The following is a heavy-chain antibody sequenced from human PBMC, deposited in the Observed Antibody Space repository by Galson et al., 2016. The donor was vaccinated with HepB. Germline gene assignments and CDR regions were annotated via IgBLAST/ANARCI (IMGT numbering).Heavy chain of an antibody. CDR2: IYYSGST. Sequence: SETLSLTCTVSGGSISRSSYYWGWIRQPPGKGLEWIGSIYYSGSTYYNPSLKSRVTISVDTSKNQFSLKLSSVTAADTAVYYCARGNYSAFDIWGQGTMVTVSS. CDR3: ARGNYSAFDI. CDR1: GGSISRSSYY. V-gene: IGHV4-39*01. D-gene: IGHD3-10*01. J-gene: IGHJ3*02.